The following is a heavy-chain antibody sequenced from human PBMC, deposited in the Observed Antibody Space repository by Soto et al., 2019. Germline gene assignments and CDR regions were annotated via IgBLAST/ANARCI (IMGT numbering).Heavy chain of an antibody. V-gene: IGHV5-51*01. CDR2: IYPADSDT. Sequence: GESLKISCKGSGYSFTSYWIAWVRQMPGKGLEWMGIIYPADSDTRYSPSFRGQVTISADKSISTAYLQWSSLKASDTAMYYCARLDISGSGYYLPIRHWGQGTLVTVSS. D-gene: IGHD3-10*01. CDR3: ARLDISGSGYYLPIRH. CDR1: GYSFTSYW. J-gene: IGHJ4*02.